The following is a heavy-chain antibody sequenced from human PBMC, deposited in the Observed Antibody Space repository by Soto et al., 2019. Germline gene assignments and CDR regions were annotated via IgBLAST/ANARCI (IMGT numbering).Heavy chain of an antibody. Sequence: SVKVSFKASGGTYSGDAVSWVRPTPGQGLEGMGGIIPIFGTANYAQKFQGRVTITADESTSTAYMELSSLRSEDTAVYYCARTENGDSSGYYPHYYYYYGMDVWGQGTTVKVSS. CDR1: GGTYSGDA. CDR2: IIPIFGTA. CDR3: ARTENGDSSGYYPHYYYYYGMDV. J-gene: IGHJ6*02. V-gene: IGHV1-69*13. D-gene: IGHD3-22*01.